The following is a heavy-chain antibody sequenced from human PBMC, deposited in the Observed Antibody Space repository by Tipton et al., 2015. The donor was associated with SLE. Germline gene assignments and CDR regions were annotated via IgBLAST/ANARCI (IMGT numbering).Heavy chain of an antibody. J-gene: IGHJ3*01. Sequence: SLRLSCAASGFTFSNYVMTWVRQAPGKGLEWVSTISGSGGRTYYTDSVKGRCTISRDNSKNTVYLQMNSLKIEDTAMYYCATDWGSVTQYVIAFDLWGQGTMVTVSS. CDR2: ISGSGGRT. CDR1: GFTFSNYV. D-gene: IGHD3-16*01. CDR3: ATDWGSVTQYVIAFDL. V-gene: IGHV3-23*01.